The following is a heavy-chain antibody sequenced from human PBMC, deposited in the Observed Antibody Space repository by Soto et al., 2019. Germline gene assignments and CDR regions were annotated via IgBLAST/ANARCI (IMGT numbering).Heavy chain of an antibody. D-gene: IGHD3-10*01. CDR2: IIPSFGTA. V-gene: IGHV1-69*01. CDR3: ARGSITMVRGAKGGFDY. CDR1: GGTFSSYA. Sequence: QVQLVHSGAEVKKPGSSVKVSCKASGGTFSSYAISWVRQAPGQGLEWMGGIIPSFGTANYAQKFQGRVTITADESTSTAYMELSSLRSEDTAVYYYARGSITMVRGAKGGFDYWGQGTMVTVSS. J-gene: IGHJ4*02.